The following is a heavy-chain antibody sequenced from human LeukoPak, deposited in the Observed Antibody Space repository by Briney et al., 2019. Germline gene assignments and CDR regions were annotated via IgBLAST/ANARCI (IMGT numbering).Heavy chain of an antibody. V-gene: IGHV4-34*01. Sequence: SETLSLTCAVYGGSFSGYYWSWIRQPPGEGLEWIGEINHSGSTNYNPSLKSRVTISVDTSKNQFSLKLSSVTAADTAVYYCARGVDGSGSYYLDYWGQGTLVTVSS. D-gene: IGHD3-10*01. CDR1: GGSFSGYY. CDR3: ARGVDGSGSYYLDY. CDR2: INHSGST. J-gene: IGHJ4*02.